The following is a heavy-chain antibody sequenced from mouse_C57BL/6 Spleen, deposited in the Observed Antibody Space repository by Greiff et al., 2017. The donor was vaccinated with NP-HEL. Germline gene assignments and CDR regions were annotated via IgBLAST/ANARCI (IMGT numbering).Heavy chain of an antibody. CDR3: ARRLEQYYFDY. CDR2: IDPSDSET. CDR1: GYTFTSYW. Sequence: QVQLQQPGAELVRPGSSVKLSCKASGYTFTSYWMHWVKQRPIQGLEWIGNIDPSDSETHYNQKFKDKATLTVDKSSSTAYMQLSSLTSEDSAVYYCARRLEQYYFDYWGQGTTLTVSS. D-gene: IGHD3-2*02. J-gene: IGHJ2*01. V-gene: IGHV1-52*01.